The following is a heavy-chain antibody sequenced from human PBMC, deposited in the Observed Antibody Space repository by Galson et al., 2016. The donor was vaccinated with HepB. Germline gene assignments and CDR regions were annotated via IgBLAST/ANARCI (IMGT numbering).Heavy chain of an antibody. CDR3: AKSKDQENVVVLSPRNYALDV. CDR2: ISYDGFNK. CDR1: GFIFRTYG. V-gene: IGHV3-30*18. J-gene: IGHJ6*02. D-gene: IGHD2-2*01. Sequence: SLRISCAASGFIFRTYGMHWVRQAPGKGLEWVAIISYDGFNKYYADSVKGRFTISRDNSKNTLYLQMNSLRPEDTAVYFCAKSKDQENVVVLSPRNYALDVGGQGTTVTVSS.